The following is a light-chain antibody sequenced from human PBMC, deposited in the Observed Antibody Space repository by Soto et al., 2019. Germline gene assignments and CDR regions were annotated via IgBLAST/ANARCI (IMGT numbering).Light chain of an antibody. V-gene: IGLV2-14*01. Sequence: QSALTQPASVSGSPGQSITISCTGTSSDVGGYNYVSWYQQHPGKGPKLMLYDVSNRPSGVSNRFSGSKSGNTASLTISGLQADDEADYYCSSYTSSSIVVFGGGTKVTVL. CDR2: DVS. J-gene: IGLJ2*01. CDR1: SSDVGGYNY. CDR3: SSYTSSSIVV.